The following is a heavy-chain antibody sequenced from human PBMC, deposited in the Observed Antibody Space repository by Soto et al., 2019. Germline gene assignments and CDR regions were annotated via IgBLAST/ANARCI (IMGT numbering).Heavy chain of an antibody. V-gene: IGHV5-10-1*01. CDR3: VRVPIGHSDDSGYSDS. D-gene: IGHD3-22*01. Sequence: PGESLKISCTASGYNFPGYWIGWVRQMPGKGLEWMGRIAPADSYTNYSPSFHGHVTMSVDRSTSTAYLQWGSLKASDTAMYYCVRVPIGHSDDSGYSDSWGQGTPVTVSS. CDR1: GYNFPGYW. CDR2: IAPADSYT. J-gene: IGHJ5*01.